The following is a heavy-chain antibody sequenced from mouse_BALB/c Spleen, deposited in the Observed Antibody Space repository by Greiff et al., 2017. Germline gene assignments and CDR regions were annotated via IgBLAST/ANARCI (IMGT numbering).Heavy chain of an antibody. J-gene: IGHJ4*01. CDR3: ARSYYRYPYYAMDY. CDR1: GYTFSSYW. Sequence: QVQLQQSGAELMKPGASVKISCKATGYTFSSYWIEWVKQRPGHGLEWIGEILPGSGSTNYNEKFKGKATFTADTSSNTAYMQLSSLTSEDSAVYYCARSYYRYPYYAMDYWGQGTSVTVSS. CDR2: ILPGSGST. D-gene: IGHD2-14*01. V-gene: IGHV1-9*01.